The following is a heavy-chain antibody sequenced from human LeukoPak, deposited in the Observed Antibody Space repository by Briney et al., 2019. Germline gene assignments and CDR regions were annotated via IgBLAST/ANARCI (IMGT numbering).Heavy chain of an antibody. CDR2: IDSDGSTT. V-gene: IGHV3-74*01. CDR3: VRESYGSKAF. Sequence: GGSLRLSCAASGFTFSSSWMHWVRQAPGKGLVWVSRIDSDGSTTSYADSVKGQFTISRDNAKNTLNLQMNRLRAEDTAVYYWVRESYGSKAFWGQGTLVTVSS. J-gene: IGHJ4*02. CDR1: GFTFSSSW. D-gene: IGHD3-16*02.